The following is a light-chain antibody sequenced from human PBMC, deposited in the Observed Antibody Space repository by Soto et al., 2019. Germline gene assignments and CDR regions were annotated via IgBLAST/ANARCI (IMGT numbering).Light chain of an antibody. CDR3: TSYAGSNNLV. CDR1: SSDIGGYNY. V-gene: IGLV2-8*01. Sequence: QSVLTQPPSASGSPGQSVTISCTGTSSDIGGYNYVSWYQQHPGKAPKLIIYEVSKRLSGVPDRFSGSKSGNTASLTVSGLQAEDEADYYCTSYAGSNNLVFAGGTKLTVL. J-gene: IGLJ3*02. CDR2: EVS.